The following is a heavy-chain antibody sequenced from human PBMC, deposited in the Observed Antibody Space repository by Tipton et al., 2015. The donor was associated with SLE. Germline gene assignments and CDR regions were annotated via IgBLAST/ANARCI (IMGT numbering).Heavy chain of an antibody. Sequence: SLRLSCAASGFTFSSYWMSWVRQAPGKGLEWVAFIRYDGSNKYYADSVKGRFTISRDNSKNTLYLQMNSLRAEDTAVYYCAKKASALHYFDYWGQGTLVTVSS. CDR3: AKKASALHYFDY. V-gene: IGHV3-30*02. J-gene: IGHJ4*02. CDR2: IRYDGSNK. CDR1: GFTFSSYW.